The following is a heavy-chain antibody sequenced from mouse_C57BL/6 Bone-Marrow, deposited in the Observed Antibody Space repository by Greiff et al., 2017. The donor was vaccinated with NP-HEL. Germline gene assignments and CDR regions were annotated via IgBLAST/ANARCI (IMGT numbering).Heavy chain of an antibody. J-gene: IGHJ4*01. CDR2: FYPGSGSI. D-gene: IGHD2-12*01. V-gene: IGHV1-62-2*01. CDR3: ARPYDYDYAMDY. CDR1: GYTFTEYT. Sequence: VKLQESGAELVKPGASVKLSCKASGYTFTEYTIHWVKQRSGQGLEWIGWFYPGSGSIKYNEKFKDKATLTADKSSSTVYMELSRLTSEDSAVYFCARPYDYDYAMDYWGQGTSVTVSS.